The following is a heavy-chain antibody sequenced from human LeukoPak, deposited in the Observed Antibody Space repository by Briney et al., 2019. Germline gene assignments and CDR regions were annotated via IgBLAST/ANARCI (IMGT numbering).Heavy chain of an antibody. CDR2: ISGSGTNT. D-gene: IGHD6-13*01. J-gene: IGHJ3*02. CDR3: ARDRYSQDAFDI. Sequence: GGSLRLSCAASGFTFSSYAMTWVRQAPGKGLEWVSVISGSGTNTDYADSVKGRFTISRDNSKNTLYLQMNSLRAEDTAVYYCARDRYSQDAFDIWGQGTMVTVSS. V-gene: IGHV3-23*01. CDR1: GFTFSSYA.